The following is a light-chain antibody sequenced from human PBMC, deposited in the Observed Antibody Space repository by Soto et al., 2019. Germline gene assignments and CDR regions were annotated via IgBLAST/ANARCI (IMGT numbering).Light chain of an antibody. CDR3: SSYTTSSTLGGV. V-gene: IGLV2-14*03. CDR2: DVS. J-gene: IGLJ2*01. CDR1: SSDVGGYNY. Sequence: QSALTQPASVTGSHGQSITISCTGTSSDVGGYNYVSWYQHHPGKAPKLMIYDVSNRPSGVSNRFSGSKSGNTASLTISGLQREDEADYYCSSYTTSSTLGGVFGGGTKLTVL.